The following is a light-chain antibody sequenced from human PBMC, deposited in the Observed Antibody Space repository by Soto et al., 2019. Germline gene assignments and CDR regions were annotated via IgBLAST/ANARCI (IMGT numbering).Light chain of an antibody. Sequence: QSALTQPASVSGSPGQSITISCTGTSSDVGGYNYVSWYQQHPGKAPKLMIYDVSNRPSGVSNRFSGSQSGNTASLTISGLHAEDEADYYCSSYTGSSTYVVFGGGTKLTVL. V-gene: IGLV2-14*01. CDR3: SSYTGSSTYVV. J-gene: IGLJ2*01. CDR1: SSDVGGYNY. CDR2: DVS.